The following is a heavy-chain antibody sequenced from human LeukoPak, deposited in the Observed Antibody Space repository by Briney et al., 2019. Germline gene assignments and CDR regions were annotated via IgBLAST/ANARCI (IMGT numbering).Heavy chain of an antibody. D-gene: IGHD6-6*01. CDR1: GFTFTSSA. CDR2: IVVGSGNT. J-gene: IGHJ4*02. V-gene: IGHV1-58*02. CDR3: AAIGYSSSSARGGNYYFDY. Sequence: GASVKVSCKASGFTFTSSAMQWVRQPRGQRLEWIGWIVVGSGNTNYAQKFQERVTITRDMSTSTAYMELSSLRSEDTAVYYCAAIGYSSSSARGGNYYFDYWGQGTLVTVSS.